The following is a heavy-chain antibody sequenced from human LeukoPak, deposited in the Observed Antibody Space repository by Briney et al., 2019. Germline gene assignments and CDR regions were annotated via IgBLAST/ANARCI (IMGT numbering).Heavy chain of an antibody. CDR1: GYTFTSYY. V-gene: IGHV1-24*01. Sequence: ASVKVSCKASGYTFTSYYMHWVRQAPGKGLEWMGGFDPEDGETIYAQKFQGRVTMTEDTSTDTAYMELSSLRSEDTAVYYCATVNRRGYSGYDTKYYYYYGMDVWGQGTTVTVSS. J-gene: IGHJ6*02. CDR3: ATVNRRGYSGYDTKYYYYYGMDV. CDR2: FDPEDGET. D-gene: IGHD5-12*01.